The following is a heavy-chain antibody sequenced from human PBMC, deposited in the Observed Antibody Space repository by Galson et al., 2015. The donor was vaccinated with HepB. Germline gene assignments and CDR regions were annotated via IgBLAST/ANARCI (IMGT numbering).Heavy chain of an antibody. V-gene: IGHV3-7*01. D-gene: IGHD1-26*01. CDR1: GLRFSDYW. J-gene: IGHJ4*01. CDR2: IEHDGGEK. Sequence: SLRLSCAASGLRFSDYWMTWVRQAPGMGLEWVADIEHDGGEKYYVDSVKGRFTISRDNAKNSLYLQMDSLRVEDTAVYYCASGMWEFDYWGQESRSPSPQ. CDR3: ASGMWEFDY.